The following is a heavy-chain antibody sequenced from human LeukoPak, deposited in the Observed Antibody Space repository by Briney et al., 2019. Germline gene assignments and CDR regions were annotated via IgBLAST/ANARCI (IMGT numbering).Heavy chain of an antibody. CDR2: MNSDGSSS. CDR3: TRENGGYKGYEDY. V-gene: IGHV3-74*01. D-gene: IGHD5-12*01. Sequence: GGSLRLSCGASGFTFSSYWMNWVRQAPGEGLVWVSRMNSDGSSSSYADSVKGRFTISRDNAKKTLYLQMNSLRAEDTAVYYCTRENGGYKGYEDYWGQGTLVTVSS. J-gene: IGHJ4*02. CDR1: GFTFSSYW.